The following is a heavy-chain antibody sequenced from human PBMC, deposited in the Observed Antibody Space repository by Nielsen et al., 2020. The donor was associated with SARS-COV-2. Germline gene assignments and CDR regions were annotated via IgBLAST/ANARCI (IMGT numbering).Heavy chain of an antibody. J-gene: IGHJ4*02. Sequence: SETLSLTCAVSGGSISSGGYSWSWIRQPPGEGLEWIGYIYYSGSTYYNPSLKSRVTISVDTSKNQFSLKLSSVTAADTAVYYCALNMYYFDYWGQGTLVTVSS. CDR3: ALNMYYFDY. V-gene: IGHV4-30-4*07. D-gene: IGHD2/OR15-2a*01. CDR2: IYYSGST. CDR1: GGSISSGGYS.